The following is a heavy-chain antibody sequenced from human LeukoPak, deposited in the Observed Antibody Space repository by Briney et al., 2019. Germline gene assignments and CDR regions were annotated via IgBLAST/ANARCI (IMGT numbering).Heavy chain of an antibody. CDR3: ARHVGIHLWSLYFDY. D-gene: IGHD5-18*01. V-gene: IGHV4-59*08. Sequence: SETLSLTCIVSGGSISSYYWSWIRQPPGKGLEWIGYIYSSGSTDYNPSLKSRATISLDTSNHQFSLKLTSVTAADAAVYYCARHVGIHLWSLYFDYWGQGSLVTVSS. CDR1: GGSISSYY. J-gene: IGHJ4*02. CDR2: IYSSGST.